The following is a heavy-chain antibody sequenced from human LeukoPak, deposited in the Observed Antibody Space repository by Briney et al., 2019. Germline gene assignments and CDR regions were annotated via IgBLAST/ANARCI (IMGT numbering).Heavy chain of an antibody. CDR3: ARVGVWARYQLPPWYYMDV. J-gene: IGHJ6*03. CDR2: ISSSSSTI. CDR1: GFTFSSYS. D-gene: IGHD2-2*01. V-gene: IGHV3-48*04. Sequence: GGSLRLSCAASGFTFSSYSMNWVRQAPGKGLEWVSYISSSSSTIYYADSVKGRFTISRDNAKNSLYLQMNSLRAEDTAVYYCARVGVWARYQLPPWYYMDVWGKGTTVTVSS.